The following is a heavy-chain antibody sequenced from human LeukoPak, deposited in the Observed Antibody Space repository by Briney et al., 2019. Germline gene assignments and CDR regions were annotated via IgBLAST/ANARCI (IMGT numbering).Heavy chain of an antibody. J-gene: IGHJ4*02. CDR2: INPNSGGT. D-gene: IGHD3-22*01. CDR3: ARGAHYHDSSEGSDY. Sequence: GASVKVSCKASGYTFTGYYMHWVRQAPGQGLEWLEWINPNSGGTNYAQKFQGRVTMTRDTSISTVYMELSRLRSDDTAVYYCARGAHYHDSSEGSDYWGQGTLVTVSS. V-gene: IGHV1-2*02. CDR1: GYTFTGYY.